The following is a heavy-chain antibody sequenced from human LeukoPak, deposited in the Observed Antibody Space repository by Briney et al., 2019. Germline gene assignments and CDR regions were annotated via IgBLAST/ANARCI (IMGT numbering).Heavy chain of an antibody. V-gene: IGHV4-34*01. Sequence: PSETLSLTCAVYGGSFSGYYWSWIRQPPGKGLEWIGEMNHSGSTNYNPSLKSRVTISVDTSKNQFSLKLSSVTAADTAVYYCASVPITMTVVVSYYFDYWGQGTLVTVFS. D-gene: IGHD3-22*01. J-gene: IGHJ4*02. CDR2: MNHSGST. CDR1: GGSFSGYY. CDR3: ASVPITMTVVVSYYFDY.